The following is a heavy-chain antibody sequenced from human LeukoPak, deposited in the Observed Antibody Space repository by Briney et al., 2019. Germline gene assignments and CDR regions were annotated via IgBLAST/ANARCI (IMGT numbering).Heavy chain of an antibody. CDR3: ARQSITGTDLVY. J-gene: IGHJ4*02. V-gene: IGHV3-21*01. Sequence: GGSLRLSCAASGFTFSSYSMNWVRQAPGKGLEWVSSISSSSSYIYYADSVKGRFTISRDNAKNSPYLQMNSLRAEDTAVYYCARQSITGTDLVYWGQGTLVTVSS. CDR2: ISSSSSYI. CDR1: GFTFSSYS. D-gene: IGHD1-20*01.